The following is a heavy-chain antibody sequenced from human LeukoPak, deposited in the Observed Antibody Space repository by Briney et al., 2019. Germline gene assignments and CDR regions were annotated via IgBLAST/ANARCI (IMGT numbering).Heavy chain of an antibody. V-gene: IGHV4-34*01. J-gene: IGHJ4*02. CDR3: ARGPHTGVNYYDSSGYYY. D-gene: IGHD3-22*01. CDR2: INHSRST. CDR1: GGAFSGYS. Sequence: KPAETLSINCAVNGGAFSGYSPRWIRQPPGTGLKWLGEINHSRSTNYNPSLKSRVTISVDTSKNQFSLKLSSVTAADTAVYYCARGPHTGVNYYDSSGYYYWGQGTLVSVSS.